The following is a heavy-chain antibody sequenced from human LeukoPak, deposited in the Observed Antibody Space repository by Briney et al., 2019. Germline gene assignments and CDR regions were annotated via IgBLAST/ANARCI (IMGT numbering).Heavy chain of an antibody. CDR2: IYSGGST. J-gene: IGHJ4*02. V-gene: IGHV3-53*01. CDR3: ARDGGAYSPNPPIDEWDY. D-gene: IGHD1-26*01. Sequence: GGSLRLSCAASGFTVSSNYMSWVRQAPGKGLEWVSVIYSGGSTYYADSVKGRFTISRDNAKNSLYLQMNSLRAEDTAVYYCARDGGAYSPNPPIDEWDYWGQGTLVTVSS. CDR1: GFTVSSNY.